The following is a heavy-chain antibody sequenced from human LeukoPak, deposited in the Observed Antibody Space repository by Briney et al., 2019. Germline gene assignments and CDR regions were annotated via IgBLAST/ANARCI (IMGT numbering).Heavy chain of an antibody. CDR2: IYYSGST. Sequence: PSETLSLTCTVSGGTISSSSYYWGWIRQPPGKGLEWIGSIYYSGSTYYNPSLKRRVTISVDTSKNQFSLKLSSVTASDTAVYYCAASEYSSSSPDYWGQGTLVTVSS. J-gene: IGHJ4*02. CDR1: GGTISSSSYY. CDR3: AASEYSSSSPDY. V-gene: IGHV4-39*01. D-gene: IGHD6-6*01.